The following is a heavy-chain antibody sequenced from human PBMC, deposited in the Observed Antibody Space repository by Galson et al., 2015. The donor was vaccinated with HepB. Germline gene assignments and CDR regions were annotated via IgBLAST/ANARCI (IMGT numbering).Heavy chain of an antibody. CDR3: ARVRGPTDSFDY. CDR2: TYYRSKWYN. J-gene: IGHJ4*02. D-gene: IGHD3-10*01. V-gene: IGHV6-1*01. CDR1: GDSVSANNAA. Sequence: CAISGDSVSANNAAWIWIRQSPSRGLEWLGRTYYRSKWYNDYAESVKSRITINPDTTKNQFSLQLKSVTPEDTAVYYCARVRGPTDSFDYWGQGTLVTVSS.